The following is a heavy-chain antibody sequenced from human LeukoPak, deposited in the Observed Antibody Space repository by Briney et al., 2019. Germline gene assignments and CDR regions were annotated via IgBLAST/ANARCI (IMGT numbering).Heavy chain of an antibody. CDR3: ARTRGGYYDSSGYYSPPGFDP. CDR1: GFTFSDYY. Sequence: GRSLRLSCAASGFTFSDYYMSWIRQAPGKGLEWVSYISSSGSTIYYADSVKGRFTISRDNAKNSLYLQMNSLRAEDTAVYYCARTRGGYYDSSGYYSPPGFDPWGQGTLVTVSS. CDR2: ISSSGSTI. J-gene: IGHJ5*02. V-gene: IGHV3-11*01. D-gene: IGHD3-22*01.